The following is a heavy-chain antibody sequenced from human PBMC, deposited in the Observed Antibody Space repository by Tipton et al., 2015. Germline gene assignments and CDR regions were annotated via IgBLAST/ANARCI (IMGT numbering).Heavy chain of an antibody. D-gene: IGHD6-13*01. V-gene: IGHV3-20*04. J-gene: IGHJ4*02. CDR2: IDWNGGRT. CDR3: AREGSSWYFGVY. CDR1: GFIFSSYA. Sequence: SLRLSCAASGFIFSSYAMTWVRQAPGKGLEWVAGIDWNGGRTGYADSVKGRFIISRDNAQNSLFLQLNSLTAEDTAFYYCAREGSSWYFGVYWGQGTLVSVSS.